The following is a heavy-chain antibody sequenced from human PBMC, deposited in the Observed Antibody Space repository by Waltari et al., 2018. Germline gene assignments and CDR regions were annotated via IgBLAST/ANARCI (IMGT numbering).Heavy chain of an antibody. D-gene: IGHD3-10*01. Sequence: EVQLVESGGGLVQPGGSLRLSCAASGFTFSSYELNWVRQAPGKGLEWVSYISSSGCTIYYADSLKGRFTISRDNAKNSLYLQMNSLMAEDTAVYYCARGTPWVELCFWEQDDAFDIWCQWTMVTVSS. V-gene: IGHV3-48*03. CDR2: ISSSGCTI. CDR1: GFTFSSYE. CDR3: ARGTPWVELCFWEQDDAFDI. J-gene: IGHJ3*02.